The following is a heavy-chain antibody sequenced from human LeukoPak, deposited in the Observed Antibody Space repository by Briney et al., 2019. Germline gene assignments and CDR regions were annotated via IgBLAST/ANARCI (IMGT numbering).Heavy chain of an antibody. Sequence: GGSLRLSCAASGVTFSRYGMHWVRQAPGKGLEWAAVISDDGSNKYYADSVKGRFTISRDNSKNTLYLQMSSLRPEDTAVYYCAKPRAGYCTTTSCYDLDYWGQGTLVTVSS. V-gene: IGHV3-30*18. J-gene: IGHJ4*02. CDR1: GVTFSRYG. D-gene: IGHD2-2*01. CDR3: AKPRAGYCTTTSCYDLDY. CDR2: ISDDGSNK.